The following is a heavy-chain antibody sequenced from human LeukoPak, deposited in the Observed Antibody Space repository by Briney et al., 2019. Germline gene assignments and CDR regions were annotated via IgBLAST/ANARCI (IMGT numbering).Heavy chain of an antibody. CDR3: ASRGRNSSGYEDY. D-gene: IGHD3-22*01. Sequence: PGGSLRLSCAASGFTFSSYWMHWVRQAPGKGLVWVSRINSDGSSTSYADSVKGRFTISRDNAKNTLYLQMNSLRAEDTAVYYCASRGRNSSGYEDYWGQGTLVTVSS. J-gene: IGHJ4*02. CDR1: GFTFSSYW. V-gene: IGHV3-74*01. CDR2: INSDGSST.